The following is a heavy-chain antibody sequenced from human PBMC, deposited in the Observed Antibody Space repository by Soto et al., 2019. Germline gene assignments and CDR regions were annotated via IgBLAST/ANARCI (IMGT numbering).Heavy chain of an antibody. V-gene: IGHV3-30-3*01. CDR2: ISYDGTNN. Sequence: GGSLRLSCAASGFTFSAYAMHWVRQAPGKGLEWVAVISYDGTNNYYADSVKGRFTISRDNSKNTLFLQMNSLRSEDTAVYYCETITVVRGVTYDAFDFWGQGTLVTVSS. J-gene: IGHJ3*01. CDR3: ETITVVRGVTYDAFDF. D-gene: IGHD3-10*01. CDR1: GFTFSAYA.